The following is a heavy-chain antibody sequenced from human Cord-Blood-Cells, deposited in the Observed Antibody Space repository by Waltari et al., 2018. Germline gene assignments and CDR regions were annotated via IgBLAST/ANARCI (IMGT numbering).Heavy chain of an antibody. CDR1: GGSFSCYY. D-gene: IGHD3-3*01. V-gene: IGHV4-34*01. CDR2: INHSGST. J-gene: IGHJ5*02. Sequence: QVQLQQWGAGLLKPSETLSLTCAVYGGSFSCYYWSWIRQPPGKGLEWIGEINHSGSTNYNPSLKSRVTISVDTSKNQFSLKLSSVTAADTAVYYCARGPIFGVVINWFDPWGQGTLVTVSS. CDR3: ARGPIFGVVINWFDP.